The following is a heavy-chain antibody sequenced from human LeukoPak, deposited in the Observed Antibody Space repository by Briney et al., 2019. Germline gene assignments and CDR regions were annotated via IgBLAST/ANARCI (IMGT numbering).Heavy chain of an antibody. CDR2: IYHSGST. Sequence: PSETLSLTCTVSGGSISSYYWSWIRQPPEKGLEWIGYIYHSGSTNYNPSLRSRVTISVDTSKNQFSLKLSSVTAADTAVYYCARGYGPHTSGWDYWGQGTLVTVSS. CDR1: GGSISSYY. D-gene: IGHD6-19*01. V-gene: IGHV4-59*01. CDR3: ARGYGPHTSGWDY. J-gene: IGHJ4*02.